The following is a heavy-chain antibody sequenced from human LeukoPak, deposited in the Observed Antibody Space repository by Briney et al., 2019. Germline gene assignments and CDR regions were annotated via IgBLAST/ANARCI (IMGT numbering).Heavy chain of an antibody. CDR2: IYPGDSDT. V-gene: IGHV5-51*01. CDR3: ARSKDEALRITMVYGAFDI. J-gene: IGHJ3*02. CDR1: GYSFTSYW. D-gene: IGHD3-10*01. Sequence: GESLKISCKGSGYSFTSYWIGWVRQMPGKGLEWMGIIYPGDSDTRYSPSFQGQVTISADKSISTAYLQWSSLKASDTAMYYCARSKDEALRITMVYGAFDIWGQGTMVTVSS.